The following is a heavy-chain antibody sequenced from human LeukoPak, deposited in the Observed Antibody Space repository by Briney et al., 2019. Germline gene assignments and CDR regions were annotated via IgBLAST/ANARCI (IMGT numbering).Heavy chain of an antibody. CDR2: IIPIFGTA. V-gene: IGHV1-69*05. Sequence: SVKVSCKASGGTFSSYAISWVRQAPGQGLEWMGRIIPIFGTANYAQKFQGRVTITTDESTSTAYMELSRLRSDDTAVYYCANGITIFGVGTPVGYFQHWGQGTLVTVSS. CDR3: ANGITIFGVGTPVGYFQH. D-gene: IGHD3-3*01. CDR1: GGTFSSYA. J-gene: IGHJ1*01.